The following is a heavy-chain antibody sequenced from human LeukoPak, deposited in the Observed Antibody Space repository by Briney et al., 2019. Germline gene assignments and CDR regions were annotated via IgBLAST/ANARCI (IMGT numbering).Heavy chain of an antibody. D-gene: IGHD3-9*01. V-gene: IGHV1-18*01. CDR3: ARDGPLLRYFVWEPVDYYYGMDV. Sequence: ASVKVSCKASGYTFTSYGISWVRQGPAQGLEWMGCISAYNGNTNYAQKLHGRVTMTTDTSPRTAYLQLRCLRSDGTAVYYCARDGPLLRYFVWEPVDYYYGMDVWGQGATVTVSS. J-gene: IGHJ6*02. CDR1: GYTFTSYG. CDR2: ISAYNGNT.